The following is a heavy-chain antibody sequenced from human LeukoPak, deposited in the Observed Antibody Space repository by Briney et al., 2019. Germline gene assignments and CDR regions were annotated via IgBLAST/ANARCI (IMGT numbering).Heavy chain of an antibody. J-gene: IGHJ4*02. CDR3: ARDLEKTPDY. CDR2: ISGTGSNT. V-gene: IGHV3-23*01. D-gene: IGHD1-1*01. Sequence: PGGSLRLSCAASGFTFSRYAITWVRQAPGKGLEWVSDISGTGSNTHYADSVKGRFTISRDNAKNTLYLQMNSLRVEDTAVYYCARDLEKTPDYWGQGTLVTVSS. CDR1: GFTFSRYA.